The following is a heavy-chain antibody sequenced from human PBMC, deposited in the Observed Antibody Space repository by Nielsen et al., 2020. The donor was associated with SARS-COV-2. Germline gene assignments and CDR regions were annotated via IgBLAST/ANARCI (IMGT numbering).Heavy chain of an antibody. D-gene: IGHD2-8*01. J-gene: IGHJ5*01. Sequence: VRQAPGKGPEWVAGITYDGTNKYSADSVKGRVTISRDNSKNTLYLQIDSLRDDDTAFYHCAKPTSLGTSGSLDSWGQGTLVTVSS. CDR3: AKPTSLGTSGSLDS. CDR2: ITYDGTNK. V-gene: IGHV3-30*18.